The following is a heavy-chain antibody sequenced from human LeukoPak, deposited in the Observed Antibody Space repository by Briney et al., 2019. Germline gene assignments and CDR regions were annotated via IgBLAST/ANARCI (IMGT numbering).Heavy chain of an antibody. CDR1: GESFSGYY. CDR3: ASGGELRQFDY. V-gene: IGHV4-34*01. D-gene: IGHD1-26*01. Sequence: SETLSLTCAVYGESFSGYYWSWIRQPPGKGLEWIGEINHSGSTNYNPSLKSRVTISVDTSKNQFSLKLSSVTAADTAVYYCASGGELRQFDYWGQGTLVTVSS. J-gene: IGHJ4*02. CDR2: INHSGST.